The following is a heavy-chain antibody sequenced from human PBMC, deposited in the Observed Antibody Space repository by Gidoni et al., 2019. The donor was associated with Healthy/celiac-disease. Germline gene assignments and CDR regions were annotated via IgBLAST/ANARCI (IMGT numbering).Heavy chain of an antibody. CDR2: ISGSGGST. J-gene: IGHJ4*02. V-gene: IGHV3-23*01. CDR1: GFTFSSYA. CDR3: AKDGRLYSSSWYY. D-gene: IGHD6-13*01. Sequence: EVPLFESGGGLVQPGGSLRLSCAASGFTFSSYAMRWVRQAPGKGLEWVSAISGSGGSTYYADSVKGRFTISRDNSKNTLDLQMNSLRAEDTAVYYCAKDGRLYSSSWYYWGQGTLVTVSS.